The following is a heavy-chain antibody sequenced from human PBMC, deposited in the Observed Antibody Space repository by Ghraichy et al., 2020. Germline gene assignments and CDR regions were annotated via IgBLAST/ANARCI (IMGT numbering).Heavy chain of an antibody. CDR1: GYTFTSYD. V-gene: IGHV1-8*01. CDR3: ARVGGDYYGSGSGTGEDY. Sequence: ASVEVSCKASGYTFTSYDINWVRQATGQGLEWMGWMNPNSGNTGYAQKFQGRVTMTRNTSISTAYMELSSLRSEDTAVYYCARVGGDYYGSGSGTGEDYWGQGTLVTVSS. D-gene: IGHD3-10*01. CDR2: MNPNSGNT. J-gene: IGHJ4*02.